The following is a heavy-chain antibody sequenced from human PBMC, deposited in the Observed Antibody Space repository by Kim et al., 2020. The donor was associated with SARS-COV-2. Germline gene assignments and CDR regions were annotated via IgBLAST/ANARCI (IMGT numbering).Heavy chain of an antibody. D-gene: IGHD6-13*01. CDR3: ARVSEGGSSWYYFDS. CDR2: ISSINSYT. Sequence: GGSLRLSCAASGFTFSDYYMSCIRQSPGKGLEWVSYISSINSYTNYRDSVKGRFTISRDNAKKSLYLQMDTLRAEDTAMYYCARVSEGGSSWYYFDSWGQGTLVTVSS. V-gene: IGHV3-11*05. J-gene: IGHJ4*02. CDR1: GFTFSDYY.